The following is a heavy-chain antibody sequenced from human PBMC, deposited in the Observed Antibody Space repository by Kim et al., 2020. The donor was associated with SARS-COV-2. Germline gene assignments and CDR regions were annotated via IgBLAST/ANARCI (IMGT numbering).Heavy chain of an antibody. CDR2: IYSTGST. J-gene: IGHJ3*02. CDR3: ARDLRSTSSFDI. D-gene: IGHD6-13*01. CDR1: GGSISSYY. V-gene: IGHV4-59*01. Sequence: SETLSLTCTVSGGSISSYYWSWIRQPPGKGLEWIAYIYSTGSTNYNPSLKSRVTISVDTSKNQFSLKLSSVTAADTAVYYCARDLRSTSSFDIWGQGTMVTVSS.